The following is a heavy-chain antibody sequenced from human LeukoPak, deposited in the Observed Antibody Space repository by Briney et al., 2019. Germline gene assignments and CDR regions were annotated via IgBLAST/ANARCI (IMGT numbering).Heavy chain of an antibody. Sequence: ETLSLTFAVYGGSFSGYYWSWIRQPPGKGLEWIGEINHSGSTNYNPSLKSRVTIPVDTSKNQFSLKLSSVTAADTAVYYCARLAQDGYLLHDAFDIWGQGTMVTVSS. J-gene: IGHJ3*02. V-gene: IGHV4-34*01. CDR3: ARLAQDGYLLHDAFDI. D-gene: IGHD5-24*01. CDR1: GGSFSGYY. CDR2: INHSGST.